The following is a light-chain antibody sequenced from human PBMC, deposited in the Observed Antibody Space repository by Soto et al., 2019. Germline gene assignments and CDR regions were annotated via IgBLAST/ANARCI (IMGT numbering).Light chain of an antibody. CDR1: QSLLHSNGYNY. V-gene: IGKV2-28*01. CDR3: MQALQTPPWT. CDR2: LGS. J-gene: IGKJ1*01. Sequence: DIVMTQSPLSLPVTPGEPASISCRSSQSLLHSNGYNYLDWYLQKPGQSPQLLIYLGSNRASGVPDRFSGSGSGTDFTLKISRVVAEDVGVYYCMQALQTPPWTFGQGTKVAIK.